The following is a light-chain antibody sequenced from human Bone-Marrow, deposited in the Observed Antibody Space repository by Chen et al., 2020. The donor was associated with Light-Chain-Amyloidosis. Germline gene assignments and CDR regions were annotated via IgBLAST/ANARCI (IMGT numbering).Light chain of an antibody. CDR1: SGSIATNF. CDR3: QSYDTSKRFVV. Sequence: NFMLTQPHSVSESPVETVTISCTRSSGSIATNFVQWYQHRPGSSPTPVLFEDKQRPSGVPDRLSGSIDTSSNSACLTISGLTAEEEADYYGQSYDTSKRFVVCGGGTKVTVL. CDR2: EDK. V-gene: IGLV6-57*01. J-gene: IGLJ2*01.